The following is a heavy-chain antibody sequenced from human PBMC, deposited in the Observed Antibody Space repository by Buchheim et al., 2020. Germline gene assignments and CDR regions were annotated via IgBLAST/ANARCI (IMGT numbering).Heavy chain of an antibody. D-gene: IGHD6-13*01. CDR1: GFTFSGSG. CDR2: IRSRADSYAT. V-gene: IGHV3-73*02. J-gene: IGHJ4*02. CDR3: TRQILSSSYY. Sequence: EVQLVESGGGLVQPGGSLKLSCAASGFTFSGSGINWVRQASGKGLEWVGRIRSRADSYATEYAASAKGRFTVSRDDSENTAYLQMNSLTTEDTAVYYCTRQILSSSYYWGQGTL.